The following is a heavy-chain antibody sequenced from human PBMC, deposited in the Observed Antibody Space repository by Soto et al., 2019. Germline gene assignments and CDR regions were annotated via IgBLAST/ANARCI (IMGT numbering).Heavy chain of an antibody. J-gene: IGHJ4*02. V-gene: IGHV4-61*01. CDR1: DGSVNSGSYY. D-gene: IGHD1-26*01. Sequence: PSETLSLTCSISDGSVNSGSYYWSWIRQPPGKGLEWIGYIYSSGSTNYNPSLKSRVTMPVDTPKNQFSLKLSSVTAADTAVYYCARDSWAYFDCWGQGTLVTVSS. CDR3: ARDSWAYFDC. CDR2: IYSSGST.